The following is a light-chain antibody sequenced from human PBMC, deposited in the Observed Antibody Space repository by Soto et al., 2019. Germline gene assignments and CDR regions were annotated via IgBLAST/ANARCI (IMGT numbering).Light chain of an antibody. CDR1: QSVSNNY. J-gene: IGKJ1*01. Sequence: EIVLTPYPCTLPMEQGERAPLSRRASQSVSNNYLAWYQQKPGQAPRLLIYGASNRATGIPDRFSGSGSGTDFTLTISRLEPEDFAVYYCQQYGSSGTFGQGAEVDI. V-gene: IGKV3-20*01. CDR3: QQYGSSGT. CDR2: GAS.